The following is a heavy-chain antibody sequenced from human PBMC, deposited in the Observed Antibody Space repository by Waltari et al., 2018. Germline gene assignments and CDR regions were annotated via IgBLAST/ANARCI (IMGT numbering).Heavy chain of an antibody. CDR2: IYYSGST. CDR1: GGSISSSSYY. V-gene: IGHV4-39*01. D-gene: IGHD4-17*01. Sequence: QLQLQESGPGLVKPSETLSLTCTVSGGSISSSSYYWGWIRQPPGKGLEWIGSIYYSGSTYYNPSLKSRVTISVDTSKNQFSLKLSSLTAADTAVYYCARGSPYGGNDYWGQGTLVTVSS. J-gene: IGHJ4*02. CDR3: ARGSPYGGNDY.